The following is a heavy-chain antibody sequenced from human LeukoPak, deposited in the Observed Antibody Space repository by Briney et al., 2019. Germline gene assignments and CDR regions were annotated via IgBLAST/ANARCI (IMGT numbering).Heavy chain of an antibody. Sequence: PGGSLRLSCAASGFTFSSYWMSWVRQAPGKGLEWVANIKQDGSEKYYVDSVKGRFTISRDNAKNSLYLQMNSLRAEDTAVYYCARGKDYYYGSGSLLDAFDIWGQGTMVTVSS. D-gene: IGHD3-10*01. CDR1: GFTFSSYW. CDR3: ARGKDYYYGSGSLLDAFDI. V-gene: IGHV3-7*01. CDR2: IKQDGSEK. J-gene: IGHJ3*02.